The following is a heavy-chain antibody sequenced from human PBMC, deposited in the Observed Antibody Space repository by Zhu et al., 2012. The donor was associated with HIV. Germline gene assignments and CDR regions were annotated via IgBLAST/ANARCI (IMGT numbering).Heavy chain of an antibody. CDR2: IYHSGST. J-gene: IGHJ2*01. CDR3: ARVRAAAGRPYWYFDL. D-gene: IGHD6-13*01. CDR1: RGSIISSNW. Sequence: QVQLQESGPGLVRPSGTLSLTCAVPRGSIISSNWWTWVRQPPGKGLEWVGEIYHSGSTSYSPSLRSRVTISVDKSKNQFSLNLNSVTAADTAVYYCARVRAAAGRPYWYFDLWGLAPWSLSPQ. V-gene: IGHV4-4*02.